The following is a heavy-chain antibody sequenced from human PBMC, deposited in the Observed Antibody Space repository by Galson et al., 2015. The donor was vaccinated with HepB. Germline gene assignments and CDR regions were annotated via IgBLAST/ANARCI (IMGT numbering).Heavy chain of an antibody. CDR2: ISNSSMYI. D-gene: IGHD6-13*01. J-gene: IGHJ6*04. CDR1: GFTFSSYS. CDR3: ASFFIAAAGPYYYGMDV. V-gene: IGHV3-21*01. Sequence: SLRLSCAASGFTFSSYSMNWVRQAPGKGLEWVSSISNSSMYIYYADSVKGRFTISRDNSKNSLYLQMNSLRAEDTAVYYCASFFIAAAGPYYYGMDVWGKGTTVTVTS.